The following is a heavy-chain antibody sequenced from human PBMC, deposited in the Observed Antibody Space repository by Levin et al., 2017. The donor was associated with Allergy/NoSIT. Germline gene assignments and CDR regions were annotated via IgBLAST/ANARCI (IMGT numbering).Heavy chain of an antibody. CDR2: INPNSGGT. J-gene: IGHJ4*02. CDR3: ASISYDSSGYYSEEVDY. Sequence: GESLKISCKASGYTFTDYYMHWVRQAPGQGLEWMGWINPNSGGTNYAQKFQGRVTMTRDTSISTAYMELSSLRSDDTAVYYCASISYDSSGYYSEEVDYWGQGTLVTVSS. V-gene: IGHV1-2*02. D-gene: IGHD3-22*01. CDR1: GYTFTDYY.